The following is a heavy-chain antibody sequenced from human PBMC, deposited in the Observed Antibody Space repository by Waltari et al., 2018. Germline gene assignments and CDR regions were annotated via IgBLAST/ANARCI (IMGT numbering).Heavy chain of an antibody. V-gene: IGHV3-7*01. CDR1: GFTFSCYW. Sequence: EVQLVESGGGLVQPGGSLRVSRAASGFTFSCYWMTWVRQAPGKGLEWVANIKQDGTEKLYVDSVRGRFTISRDNAKKSLYLQMNTLRAEDTAVYYCVRGRGMDVWGQGTTVTVSS. J-gene: IGHJ6*02. CDR2: IKQDGTEK. CDR3: VRGRGMDV.